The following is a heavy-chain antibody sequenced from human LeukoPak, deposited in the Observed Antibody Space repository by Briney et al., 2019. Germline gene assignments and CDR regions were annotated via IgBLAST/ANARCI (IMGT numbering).Heavy chain of an antibody. CDR1: GFSLSAHEVG. V-gene: IGHV2-5*02. CDR3: AHRTPENWFDH. J-gene: IGHJ5*02. Sequence: SGPTLVKPTQTLTLTCTFSGFSLSAHEVGVGWVRQPPGKALEWLTLIYCDDDKSYSPSLKSSLTISSDTSRTHVVLTMTNMDPVDTATYYCAHRTPENWFDHWGQGILVTVSS. CDR2: IYCDDDK.